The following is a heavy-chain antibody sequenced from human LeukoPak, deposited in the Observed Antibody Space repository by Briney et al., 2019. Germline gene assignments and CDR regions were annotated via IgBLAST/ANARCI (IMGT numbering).Heavy chain of an antibody. D-gene: IGHD6-13*01. CDR2: IKSKTDGGTT. CDR1: GFTFSNAW. V-gene: IGHV3-15*01. Sequence: PGGSLGPSCAASGFTFSNAWVSWVRQAPGKGLEWVGRIKSKTDGGTTDYAAPVKGRFTISRDDSKNTLYLQMNSLKTEDTAVYYCTTRGSAGTRVFDYWGQGTLVTVSS. CDR3: TTRGSAGTRVFDY. J-gene: IGHJ4*02.